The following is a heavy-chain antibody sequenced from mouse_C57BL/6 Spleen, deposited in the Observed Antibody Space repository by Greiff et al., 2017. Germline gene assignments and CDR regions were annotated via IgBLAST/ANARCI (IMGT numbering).Heavy chain of an antibody. CDR1: GYSFTGYF. V-gene: IGHV1-20*01. J-gene: IGHJ4*01. CDR3: ARRSDYGSRGDYAMDY. CDR2: INPYNGDT. Sequence: VQLQQSGPELVKPGASVKISCKASGYSFTGYFMNWVMQSHGKSLEWIGRINPYNGDTFYNQKFKGKATLTVDKSSSTAHMELRSLTSEDSAVYYCARRSDYGSRGDYAMDYWGQGTSVTVSS. D-gene: IGHD1-1*01.